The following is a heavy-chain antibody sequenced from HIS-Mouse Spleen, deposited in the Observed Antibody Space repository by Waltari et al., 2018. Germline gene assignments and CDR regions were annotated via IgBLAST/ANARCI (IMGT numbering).Heavy chain of an antibody. CDR3: AREIPYSSSWYDWYFDL. V-gene: IGHV4-39*07. D-gene: IGHD6-13*01. Sequence: QLQLQESGPGLVKPSETLSLTCTVSGGSISSSSYYWGWIRRPPGKGLEWIGSIYYSGVTDYNPALKSRVTISVDTSKNQCSLKLSSVTAADTAVYYCAREIPYSSSWYDWYFDLWGRGTLVTVSS. J-gene: IGHJ2*01. CDR1: GGSISSSSYY. CDR2: IYYSGVT.